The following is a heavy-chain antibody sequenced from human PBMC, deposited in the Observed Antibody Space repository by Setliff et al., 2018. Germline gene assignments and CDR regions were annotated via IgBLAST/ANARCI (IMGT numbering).Heavy chain of an antibody. CDR3: AREGVDSRSSTDYRYYMDV. Sequence: SVKVSCKASGGTFSSYAISWVRQAPGQGLEWMGGIIPIFGTANYAQKFQGRVTITTDESTSTAYMELDSLRSEDTAVYYCAREGVDSRSSTDYRYYMDVWGKGTTVTVSS. CDR1: GGTFSSYA. D-gene: IGHD3-22*01. V-gene: IGHV1-69*05. CDR2: IIPIFGTA. J-gene: IGHJ6*03.